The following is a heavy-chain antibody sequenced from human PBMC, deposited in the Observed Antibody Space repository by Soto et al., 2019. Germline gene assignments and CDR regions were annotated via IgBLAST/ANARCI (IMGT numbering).Heavy chain of an antibody. V-gene: IGHV1-18*01. CDR3: AWDEGGGGENWFDP. Sequence: GGSGKVSRKASFYTFTTHGINGGRPAPGQGLEWMGWISAYNGNTNYAQKLQGRVTMTTDTSTSTAYMELRSLRSDDTAVYYCAWDEGGGGENWFDPWGQGTLVTVSS. CDR2: ISAYNGNT. D-gene: IGHD2-21*01. CDR1: FYTFTTHG. J-gene: IGHJ5*02.